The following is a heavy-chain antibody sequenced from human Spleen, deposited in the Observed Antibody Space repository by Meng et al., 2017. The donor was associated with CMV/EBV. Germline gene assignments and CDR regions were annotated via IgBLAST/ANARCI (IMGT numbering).Heavy chain of an antibody. CDR3: ARAGISTSSMYNWFDP. J-gene: IGHJ5*02. CDR2: IKQDGSEK. D-gene: IGHD2-2*01. Sequence: GESLKISCAASGFTLSNYWMTWVRQAPGKGLEWVANIKQDGSEKYYVGSVKGRFTISRDNAKNSLYLQMNSLRAEDTAVYYCARAGISTSSMYNWFDPWGQGTLVTVSS. V-gene: IGHV3-7*01. CDR1: GFTLSNYW.